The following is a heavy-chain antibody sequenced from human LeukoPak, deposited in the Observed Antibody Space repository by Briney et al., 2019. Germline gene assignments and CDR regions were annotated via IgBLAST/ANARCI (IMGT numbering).Heavy chain of an antibody. V-gene: IGHV1-18*01. J-gene: IGHJ4*02. Sequence: GASVKVSCKASGYTFTSYGISWVRQAPGQGLEWMGWISAYNGNTNYAQKLQGRVTMTTDTSTSTAYMELRSLRSDDTAVYYCASLSYYYDSSGYYFNDYWGQGTLVTVSS. CDR1: GYTFTSYG. CDR2: ISAYNGNT. D-gene: IGHD3-22*01. CDR3: ASLSYYYDSSGYYFNDY.